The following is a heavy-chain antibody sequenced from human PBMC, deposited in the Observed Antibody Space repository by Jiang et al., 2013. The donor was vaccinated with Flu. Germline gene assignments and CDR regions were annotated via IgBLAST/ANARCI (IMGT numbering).Heavy chain of an antibody. CDR3: AKSPGPIYFDY. J-gene: IGHJ4*02. D-gene: IGHD2-8*02. CDR2: IYSGGST. V-gene: IGHV3-66*01. Sequence: GLVQPGGSLRLSCAASGFTVSSNYMSWVRQAPGKGLEWVSVIYSGGSTYYADSVKGRFTISRDNSKNTLYLQMNSLRAEDTAVYYCAKSPGPIYFDYWGQGTLVTVSS. CDR1: GFTVSSNY.